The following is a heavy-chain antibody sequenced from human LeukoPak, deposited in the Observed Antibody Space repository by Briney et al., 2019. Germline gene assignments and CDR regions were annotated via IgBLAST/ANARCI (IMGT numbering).Heavy chain of an antibody. Sequence: SETLSLTCTVSGYSISSGYYWGWIRQPPGKGLEWIGSIYHSGSIYYNPSLKSRVTISVDTSKNQFSLKLSSVTAADTAVYYCARPGGYGSGSSFDYWGQGTLVTVSS. CDR2: IYHSGSI. D-gene: IGHD3-10*01. CDR1: GYSISSGYY. V-gene: IGHV4-38-2*02. CDR3: ARPGGYGSGSSFDY. J-gene: IGHJ4*02.